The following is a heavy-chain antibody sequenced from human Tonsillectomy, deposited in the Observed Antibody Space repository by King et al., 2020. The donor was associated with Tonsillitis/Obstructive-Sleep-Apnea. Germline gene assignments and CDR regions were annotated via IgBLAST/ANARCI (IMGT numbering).Heavy chain of an antibody. CDR3: GSAPPDMRYYYYMDV. J-gene: IGHJ6*03. CDR2: TRTRTKRYTT. Sequence: VQLVESGGGLVQPGGSLRLSCAASGFTFSDHYMDWVRQAPGKGLEWVGRTRTRTKRYTTEYAASVKGRFTIARDDSKSSLYLQMNSLRTEDTAVYYCGSAPPDMRYYYYMDVWGKGTTVTLSS. D-gene: IGHD2-2*01. V-gene: IGHV3-72*01. CDR1: GFTFSDHY.